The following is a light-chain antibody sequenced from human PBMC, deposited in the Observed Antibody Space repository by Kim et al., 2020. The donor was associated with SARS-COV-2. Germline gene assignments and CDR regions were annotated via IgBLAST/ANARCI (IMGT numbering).Light chain of an antibody. CDR3: MQSLQTPLT. CDR2: LGS. Sequence: DIVMTQSPLPLPVTPGEPASISCRSSQSLLHSNGYNYLDWYLQKPGQSPQLLIYLGSNRASGVPDRFSGSGSGTDFTLKISRVEPEDVGVYYCMQSLQTPLTFGGGTKVDIK. CDR1: QSLLHSNGYNY. J-gene: IGKJ4*01. V-gene: IGKV2-28*01.